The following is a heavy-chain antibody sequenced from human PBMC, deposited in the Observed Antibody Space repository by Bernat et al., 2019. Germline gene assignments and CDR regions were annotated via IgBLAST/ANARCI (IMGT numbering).Heavy chain of an antibody. Sequence: EVQLVESGGGLVEPGGSLILSCAASGITLINAWMSWVRQPPGRGLEWVGRIKRTTEGGATDYAAPVKGRFIISRDDSRNILYLQMSSLKSEDTAVYYCTTDPGDYPDYWGQGTLVTVSS. D-gene: IGHD4-17*01. J-gene: IGHJ4*02. CDR2: IKRTTEGGAT. CDR1: GITLINAW. CDR3: TTDPGDYPDY. V-gene: IGHV3-15*01.